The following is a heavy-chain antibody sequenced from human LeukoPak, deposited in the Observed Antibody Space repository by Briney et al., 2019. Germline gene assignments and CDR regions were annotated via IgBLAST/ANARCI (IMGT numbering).Heavy chain of an antibody. CDR3: ARARYGFDC. CDR2: IYHSGST. CDR1: GGSISSGGYS. J-gene: IGHJ4*02. D-gene: IGHD5-18*01. Sequence: SQTLSLTCAVSGGSISSGGYSWSWIRQPPGKGLEWIGYIYHSGSTYYNPSLKSRVTISVDRSKNQFSLKLSSVTAADTAVYYCARARYGFDCWGQGTLVTVSS. V-gene: IGHV4-30-2*01.